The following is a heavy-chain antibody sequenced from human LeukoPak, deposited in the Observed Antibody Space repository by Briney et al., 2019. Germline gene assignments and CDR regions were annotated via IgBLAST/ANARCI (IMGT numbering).Heavy chain of an antibody. CDR2: IWYDGSNK. CDR3: ARAGYGDPHFDF. J-gene: IGHJ4*02. V-gene: IGHV3-33*01. CDR1: GFTFSNYG. Sequence: GRSLRLSCAASGFTFSNYGMHWVRQAPGKGLEWVAAIWYDGSNKYYGDSVKGRFTISRDNSKNTLYLQMNSLRAEDTAAYYCARAGYGDPHFDFWGQGTLVTVSS. D-gene: IGHD4-17*01.